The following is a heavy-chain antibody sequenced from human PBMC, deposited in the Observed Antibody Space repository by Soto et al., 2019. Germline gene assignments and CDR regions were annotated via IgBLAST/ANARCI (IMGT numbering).Heavy chain of an antibody. CDR1: GGSFIGYY. CDR3: ARDKITGLFDS. J-gene: IGHJ4*02. D-gene: IGHD2-8*02. V-gene: IGHV4-34*01. Sequence: SETLSLTCAVYGGSFIGYYWTWIRQPPGTGLEWIGEINHSGSTNYNPSLKSRVTISVDTSKNQFSLKLTSVTAADTAVYYCARDKITGLFDSWGQGTLVTSPQ. CDR2: INHSGST.